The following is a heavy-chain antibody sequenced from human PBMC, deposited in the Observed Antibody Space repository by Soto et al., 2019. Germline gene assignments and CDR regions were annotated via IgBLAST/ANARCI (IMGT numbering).Heavy chain of an antibody. Sequence: QVQLQESGPGLVKPSQTLSLTCTVSGGSISSGGYYWSWIRQHPGKGLEWIGYIYYSGSTYYNPSLKSRVTTSGDTSKNQFSLKLSSVTAADTAVYYCARGTPGWLTFDYWGQGTLVTVSS. CDR2: IYYSGST. CDR3: ARGTPGWLTFDY. D-gene: IGHD6-19*01. J-gene: IGHJ4*02. V-gene: IGHV4-31*03. CDR1: GGSISSGGYY.